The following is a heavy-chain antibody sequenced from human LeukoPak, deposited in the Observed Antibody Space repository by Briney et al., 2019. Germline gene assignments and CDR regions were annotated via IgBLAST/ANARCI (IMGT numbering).Heavy chain of an antibody. CDR2: ISGDGEST. D-gene: IGHD2-2*01. V-gene: IGHV3-23*01. CDR3: ARNLPAADY. J-gene: IGHJ4*02. Sequence: GGSLRLSCAASGFSFSTYAMNWVRQAPGKGLEWVSLISGDGESTYADSVKGRFTLSRGNSKRTLYLQMNSLRAEDTAVYYCARNLPAADYWGQGTLVTVSS. CDR1: GFSFSTYA.